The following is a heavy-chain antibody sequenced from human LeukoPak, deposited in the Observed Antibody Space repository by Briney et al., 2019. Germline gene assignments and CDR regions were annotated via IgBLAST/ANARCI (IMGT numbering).Heavy chain of an antibody. CDR3: ARLGPRTGEPDY. V-gene: IGHV1-2*06. D-gene: IGHD1-1*01. CDR2: INPNSGGT. Sequence: GASVKVSCTASRYTFTGYYMHWVRQAPGQGLEWMGRINPNSGGTNYAQKFQGRVTMTRDTSISTAYMELSRLRSDDTAVYYCARLGPRTGEPDYWGQGTLVTVSS. CDR1: RYTFTGYY. J-gene: IGHJ4*02.